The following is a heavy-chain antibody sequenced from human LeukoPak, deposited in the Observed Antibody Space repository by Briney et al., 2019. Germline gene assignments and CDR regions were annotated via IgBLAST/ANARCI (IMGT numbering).Heavy chain of an antibody. V-gene: IGHV4-39*01. CDR3: ARTSRGGGSYYRAPFDY. J-gene: IGHJ4*02. CDR2: IYYSGST. D-gene: IGHD1-26*01. Sequence: SETLSLTCTVSGGSISSSSYYWGWIRQPPGKGLEWIGSIYYSGSTYYNPSLKSRVTISVDTSKNQFSLKLSSVTAADTAVYYCARTSRGGGSYYRAPFDYWGQGTLVTVSS. CDR1: GGSISSSSYY.